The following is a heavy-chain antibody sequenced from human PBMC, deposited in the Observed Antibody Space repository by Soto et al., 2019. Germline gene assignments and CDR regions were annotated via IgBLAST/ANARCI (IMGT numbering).Heavy chain of an antibody. V-gene: IGHV1-69*13. J-gene: IGHJ4*02. CDR3: ARGTTYYYFWSGYDLTRNFVY. CDR2: IIPIFGTA. CDR1: GGTFSSYA. D-gene: IGHD3-3*01. Sequence: GASVKVSCKASGGTFSSYAISWVRQAPGQGLEWMGGIIPIFGTANYAQKFQGRVTITADESTSTAYMELSSLRSEDTAVYYCARGTTYYYFWSGYDLTRNFVYWGQGTLVTVSS.